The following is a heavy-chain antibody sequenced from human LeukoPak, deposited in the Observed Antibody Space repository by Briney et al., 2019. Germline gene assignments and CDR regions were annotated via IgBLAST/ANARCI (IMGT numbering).Heavy chain of an antibody. CDR2: VYNSEST. Sequence: PSETLSLTCTVSGGSVSRYYWSWIRQPPGKGLEWIGYVYNSESTRYNPSLKSRVTISVDTSKNQFSLKLSSVTAADTAVYYCARENYYDSSGYYSLDAFDIWGQGTMVTVSS. J-gene: IGHJ3*02. V-gene: IGHV4-59*02. CDR1: GGSVSRYY. D-gene: IGHD3-22*01. CDR3: ARENYYDSSGYYSLDAFDI.